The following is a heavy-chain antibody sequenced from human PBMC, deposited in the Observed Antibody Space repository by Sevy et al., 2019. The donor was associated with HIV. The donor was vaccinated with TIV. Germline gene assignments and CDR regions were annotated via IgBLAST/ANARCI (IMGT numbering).Heavy chain of an antibody. J-gene: IGHJ4*02. Sequence: ASVKVSCKASGGTFSSYAISWVRQAPGQGLEWMGGIIPIFGTANYAQKFQGRVTITADESTSTAYMELSSLRSEDTAVSYCARDRTRGSSGYYFYYFDYWGQGTLVTVSS. CDR3: ARDRTRGSSGYYFYYFDY. V-gene: IGHV1-69*13. CDR2: IIPIFGTA. D-gene: IGHD3-22*01. CDR1: GGTFSSYA.